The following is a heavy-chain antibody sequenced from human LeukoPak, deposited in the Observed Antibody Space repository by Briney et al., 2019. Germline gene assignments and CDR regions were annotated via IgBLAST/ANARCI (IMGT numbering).Heavy chain of an antibody. CDR3: AKMGCSGGSCYQYDAFDI. CDR2: INSDGSST. CDR1: GFTFSSYW. Sequence: GGSLRLSCAASGFTFSSYWMHWVRHAPGKGLVWVSRINSDGSSTSYADSVKGRFTISRDNDKNTLYLQMNSLRAEDTAVYYCAKMGCSGGSCYQYDAFDIWGQGTMVTVSS. J-gene: IGHJ3*02. D-gene: IGHD2-15*01. V-gene: IGHV3-74*01.